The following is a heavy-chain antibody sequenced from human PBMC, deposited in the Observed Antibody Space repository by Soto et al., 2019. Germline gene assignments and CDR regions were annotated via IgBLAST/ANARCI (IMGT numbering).Heavy chain of an antibody. Sequence: EVQLLESGGGLVQPGGSLRLSCAASGFTFSSYAMSWVRQAPGKGLEWVSAISGSGGSTYYADSVKGRFTISRDNSKNTLYLQMNSLRAEDTAVYYCAKDSDMGCSSCNPYNWCDPWGQGTLVTVSS. CDR2: ISGSGGST. J-gene: IGHJ5*02. CDR3: AKDSDMGCSSCNPYNWCDP. CDR1: GFTFSSYA. V-gene: IGHV3-23*01. D-gene: IGHD6-13*01.